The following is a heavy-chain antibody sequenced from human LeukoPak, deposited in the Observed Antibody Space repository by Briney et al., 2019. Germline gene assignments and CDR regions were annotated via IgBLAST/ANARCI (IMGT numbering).Heavy chain of an antibody. CDR3: ARDRDCTGGSCYYVDV. D-gene: IGHD2-8*02. CDR2: IYTSGST. J-gene: IGHJ6*03. CDR1: GDSISDYH. Sequence: SETLSLTCSVSGDSISDYHWTWIRQPAGKALEWIGRIYTSGSTHYKSSLKSRVTISVDTSENQFSLTMTSVTAADSAIYYCARDRDCTGGSCYYVDVWGRGTTVTASS. V-gene: IGHV4-4*07.